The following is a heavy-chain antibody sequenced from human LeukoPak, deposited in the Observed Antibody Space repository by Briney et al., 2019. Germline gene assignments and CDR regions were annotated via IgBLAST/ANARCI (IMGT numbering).Heavy chain of an antibody. Sequence: ASETLSLTCTVSGGSISSGNYYWSWIRQPAGEGLEWIGRIYTSGSINYNPSLKSRVTISVDTSKNQFSLKLTSVTAADTAVYYCAARKSSSQGLFDYWGQGTLVTVSS. J-gene: IGHJ4*02. CDR2: IYTSGSI. CDR3: AARKSSSQGLFDY. V-gene: IGHV4-61*02. CDR1: GGSISSGNYY. D-gene: IGHD1-14*01.